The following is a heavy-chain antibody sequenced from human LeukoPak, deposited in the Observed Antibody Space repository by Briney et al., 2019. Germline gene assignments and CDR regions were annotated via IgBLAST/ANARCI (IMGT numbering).Heavy chain of an antibody. D-gene: IGHD2-15*01. CDR3: ARDGGYCSGGSCYGVY. V-gene: IGHV1-69*01. J-gene: IGHJ4*02. CDR1: GGTFSSYA. CDR2: IIPIFGTA. Sequence: ASVKVSCKASGGTFSSYAISWVRQAPGQGLEWMGGIIPIFGTANYAQKFQGRVTITADESTSTAYMELSSLRSEDTAVYYCARDGGYCSGGSCYGVYWGQGTLVTVSS.